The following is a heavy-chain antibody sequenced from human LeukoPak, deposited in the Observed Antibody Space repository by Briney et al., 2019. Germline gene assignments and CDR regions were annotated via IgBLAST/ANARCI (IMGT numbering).Heavy chain of an antibody. Sequence: GGSLRLSCAASGFTVSNNHMNWVRQAPGKGLEWVSVIHSADTTYYADSVKGRFTISRDNSKNTLYLQMNSLRAEDTAVYYCARGLFGNSYGSDYWGQGTLVTVSS. CDR1: GFTVSNNH. V-gene: IGHV3-53*01. D-gene: IGHD5-18*01. CDR2: IHSADTT. J-gene: IGHJ4*02. CDR3: ARGLFGNSYGSDY.